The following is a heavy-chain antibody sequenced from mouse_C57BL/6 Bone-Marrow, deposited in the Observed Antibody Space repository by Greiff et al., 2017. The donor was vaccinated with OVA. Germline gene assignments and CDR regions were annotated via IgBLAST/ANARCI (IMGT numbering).Heavy chain of an antibody. Sequence: EVQLQESGGGLVQPGGSLSLSCAASGFTFTDYYMSWVRQPPGKALEWLGFIRNKANGYTTEYSASVKGRFTISRDNSQSILYLQMNALRAEDSATYDCARSHSFDGYYSPWFAYWGQGTLVTVSA. CDR1: GFTFTDYY. J-gene: IGHJ3*01. CDR2: IRNKANGYTT. D-gene: IGHD2-3*01. V-gene: IGHV7-3*01. CDR3: ARSHSFDGYYSPWFAY.